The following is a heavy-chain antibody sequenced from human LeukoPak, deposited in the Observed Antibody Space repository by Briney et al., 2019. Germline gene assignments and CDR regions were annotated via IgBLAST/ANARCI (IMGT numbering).Heavy chain of an antibody. CDR2: IYYSGST. V-gene: IGHV4-31*03. J-gene: IGHJ5*02. CDR1: GGSISSGGYY. CDR3: ARYSPTSPVVVGTLNWFDP. Sequence: PSETLSLTCTVSGGSISSGGYYWSWIRQHTGKGLEWIGYIYYSGSTYYNPSLKSRVTISVDTSKNQFSLKLSSVTAADTAVYYCARYSPTSPVVVGTLNWFDPWGQGTLVTVSS. D-gene: IGHD3-22*01.